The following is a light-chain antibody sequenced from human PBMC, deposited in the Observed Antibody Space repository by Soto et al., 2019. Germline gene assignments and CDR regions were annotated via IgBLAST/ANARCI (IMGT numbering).Light chain of an antibody. CDR3: LQDYTYPWT. CDR1: QSVTVNS. J-gene: IGKJ1*01. V-gene: IGKV3-20*01. CDR2: AAS. Sequence: EILLTQSPSTLSLSPGEGVTLSCRASQSVTVNSLAWYQQKPGQTPRLLIYAASTRAAAVPDRFTGSGSGTDFALTISRLEPEDFATYFCLQDYTYPWTAGQGTKVDIK.